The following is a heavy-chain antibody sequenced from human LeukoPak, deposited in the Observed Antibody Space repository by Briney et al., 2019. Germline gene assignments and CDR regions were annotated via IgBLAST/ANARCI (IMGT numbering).Heavy chain of an antibody. CDR1: GGSISSNTFY. J-gene: IGHJ2*01. Sequence: KPSETLSLTCSVSGGSISSNTFYWGWIRQHPGKGLEWIGYIYYSGSTYYNPSLKSRVTISVDTSKNQFSLKLSSVTAADTAVYYCARGIDSSGYAGGYFDLWGRGTLVTVSS. CDR3: ARGIDSSGYAGGYFDL. V-gene: IGHV4-31*03. D-gene: IGHD3-22*01. CDR2: IYYSGST.